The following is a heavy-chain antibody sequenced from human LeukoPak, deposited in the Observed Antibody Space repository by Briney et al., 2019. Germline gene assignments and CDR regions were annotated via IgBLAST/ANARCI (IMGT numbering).Heavy chain of an antibody. Sequence: GESLQISCKGSGYSFTKNWIGWVRPVPGKSLEWLGIIYPGDSDTTYSPSFQGHVTISADKSTSTAYLQWNSLKASDTAMYYCARLQGVSRGWSFDYWGQGTLVTVSP. V-gene: IGHV5-51*01. J-gene: IGHJ4*02. CDR3: ARLQGVSRGWSFDY. CDR2: IYPGDSDT. D-gene: IGHD6-19*01. CDR1: GYSFTKNW.